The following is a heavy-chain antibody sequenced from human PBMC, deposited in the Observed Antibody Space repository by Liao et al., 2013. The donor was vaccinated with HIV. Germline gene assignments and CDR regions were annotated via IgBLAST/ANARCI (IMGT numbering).Heavy chain of an antibody. V-gene: IGHV4-59*02. CDR3: ARAVSSDNYHDAFVY. J-gene: IGHJ3*02. CDR2: FYNSGST. Sequence: QVELQESGPALVKTSETLSVTCSVFGDYVSSYDWSWIRQPPGKGLEWIGYFYNSGSTHSNPSLKSRLTMSIDTSKNQFSLKLTSVTAADSAVYYCARAVSSDNYHDAFVYLGPTGRMVTVSS. CDR1: GDYVSSYD. D-gene: IGHD3-22*01.